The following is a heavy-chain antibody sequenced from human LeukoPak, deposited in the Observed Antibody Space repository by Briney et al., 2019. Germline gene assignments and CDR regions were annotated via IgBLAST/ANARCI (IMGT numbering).Heavy chain of an antibody. J-gene: IGHJ3*02. CDR2: ISATGITP. CDR1: GFTFSKYA. CDR3: AKDVVRAPAAMGHASDI. Sequence: GGSLRLSCAASGFTFSKYAMSWVRQAPGKGLEWVSAISATGITPYYIDSVKGRFTISRDNSKSTLWLQMNSLRAEDTALYYCAKDVVRAPAAMGHASDIWGQGTMVTVSS. V-gene: IGHV3-23*01. D-gene: IGHD2-2*01.